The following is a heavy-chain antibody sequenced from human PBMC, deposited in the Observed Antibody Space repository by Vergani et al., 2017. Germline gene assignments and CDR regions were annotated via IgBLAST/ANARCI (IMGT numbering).Heavy chain of an antibody. D-gene: IGHD5-18*01. J-gene: IGHJ4*02. Sequence: QVQLVQSGAEVKKPGASVKVSCKVSGYTLTELSMHWVRQAPGKGLEWMGIINPSVGSTSYAQKFQGRVTMTRDTSTSTVYMELSSLRSEDTAVYYCARQLWLQKYFDYWGQGTLVTVSS. CDR2: INPSVGST. CDR3: ARQLWLQKYFDY. CDR1: GYTLTELS. V-gene: IGHV1-46*01.